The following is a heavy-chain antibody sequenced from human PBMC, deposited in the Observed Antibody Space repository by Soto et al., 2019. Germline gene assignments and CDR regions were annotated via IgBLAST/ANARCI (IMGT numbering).Heavy chain of an antibody. CDR3: ARSVGVTTLSYLDY. CDR1: GGTFSSYG. D-gene: IGHD1-26*01. CDR2: IIPMFGTA. V-gene: IGHV1-69*13. Sequence: SVKVSCKAAGGTFSSYGISWVRQAPGQGLEWMGGIIPMFGTATHTQNFQGRLTITADESTSTAYMELSSLRSEDTAVYFCARSVGVTTLSYLDYWGQGTLVTFSS. J-gene: IGHJ4*02.